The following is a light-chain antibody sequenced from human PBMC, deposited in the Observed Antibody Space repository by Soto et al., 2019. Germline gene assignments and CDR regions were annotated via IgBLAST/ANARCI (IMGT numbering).Light chain of an antibody. CDR1: QSVSSY. J-gene: IGKJ4*01. CDR2: DAS. V-gene: IGKV3-11*01. Sequence: EIVLTQSPATLSLSPGERATLSCRASQSVSSYLAWYQQKPGQAPRLLIYDASNRATGIPARFSGSGSGTDFTLTISSLEPEDFAVYSCQQRSNWPPDLTFGGGTKVESK. CDR3: QQRSNWPPDLT.